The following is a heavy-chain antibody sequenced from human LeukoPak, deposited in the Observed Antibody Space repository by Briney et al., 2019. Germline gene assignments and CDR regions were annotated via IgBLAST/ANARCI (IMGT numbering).Heavy chain of an antibody. CDR2: MYYSGST. V-gene: IGHV4-30-4*01. D-gene: IGHD3-22*01. J-gene: IGHJ5*02. Sequence: SQTLSLTCTVSGGSISSGDYYWSWIRQPPGKGLEWIAYMYYSGSTYYNPSLKSRVTMSADASKNQLSLKLSSVTAADTAVYYCARPYYYDSRIDPWGQGILATVSS. CDR3: ARPYYYDSRIDP. CDR1: GGSISSGDYY.